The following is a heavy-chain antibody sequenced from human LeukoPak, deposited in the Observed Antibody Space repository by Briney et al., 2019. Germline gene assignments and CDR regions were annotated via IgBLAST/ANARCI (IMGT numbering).Heavy chain of an antibody. CDR3: ARINSGIAALDY. Sequence: GGSLRLSCAASGFTFSSYEMNWVRQAPGKGLEWVSSITSSSSYIYYADSVKGRFTISRDNAKNSLYLQMNSLRAEDTAVYYCARINSGIAALDYWGQGTLVTVSS. V-gene: IGHV3-21*01. CDR2: ITSSSSYI. J-gene: IGHJ4*02. D-gene: IGHD6-13*01. CDR1: GFTFSSYE.